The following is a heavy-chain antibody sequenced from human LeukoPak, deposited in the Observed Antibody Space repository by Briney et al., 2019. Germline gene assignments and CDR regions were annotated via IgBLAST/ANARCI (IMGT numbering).Heavy chain of an antibody. CDR2: ISYSGST. CDR3: ARGRLLWADGMDV. Sequence: SETLSLTCSVSGDSISNYSWSWLPQPPGKGLQWLGYISYSGSTNYNPSLKTRVTISVDTSKIQFSLKLSSVTAADTAVYYCARGRLLWADGMDVWGQGTTVTVSS. V-gene: IGHV4-59*01. J-gene: IGHJ6*02. D-gene: IGHD3-10*01. CDR1: GDSISNYS.